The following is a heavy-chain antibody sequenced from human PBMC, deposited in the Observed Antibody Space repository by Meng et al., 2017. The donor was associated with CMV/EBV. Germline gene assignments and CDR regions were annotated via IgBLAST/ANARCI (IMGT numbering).Heavy chain of an antibody. D-gene: IGHD4-17*01. J-gene: IGHJ4*02. CDR1: GCSLSTSGVG. CDR2: IYWDDDK. Sequence: HITLKESGPALVKPTQALTLACSFSGCSLSTSGVGGGWIRQPPGKALEWLALIYWDDDKRYSPSLKSRLTITKDTSKNQVVLTMTNMDPVDTATYYCARGGLRGFDYWGQGTLVTVSS. V-gene: IGHV2-5*02. CDR3: ARGGLRGFDY.